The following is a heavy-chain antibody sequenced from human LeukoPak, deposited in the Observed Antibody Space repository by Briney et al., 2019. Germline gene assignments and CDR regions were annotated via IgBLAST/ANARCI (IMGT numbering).Heavy chain of an antibody. Sequence: SETLSLTCTVSGGSISSSSYYWGWSRQPPGKGLEWIGCIYYSGSTYYNPSLKSRVTISVDTSKNQFSLKLSSVTAADTAVYYCARVRGYYYDSSGGWFDPWGQGTLVTVSS. CDR1: GGSISSSSYY. CDR3: ARVRGYYYDSSGGWFDP. J-gene: IGHJ5*02. D-gene: IGHD3-22*01. CDR2: IYYSGST. V-gene: IGHV4-39*01.